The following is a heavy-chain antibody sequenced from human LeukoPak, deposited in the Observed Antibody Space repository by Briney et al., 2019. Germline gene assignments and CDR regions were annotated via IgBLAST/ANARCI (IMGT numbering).Heavy chain of an antibody. V-gene: IGHV4-30-4*07. CDR1: GGSISSGGNS. CDR3: ARGEFWNGYGLPHYMDV. CDR2: ISYSGTT. J-gene: IGHJ6*03. D-gene: IGHD3-3*01. Sequence: KTSETLSLTCTVSGGSISSGGNSWNWIRQPPGEGLEWIGYISYSGTTYYNPSLKSRVTISLDTSKSQFSLKLSSVTAADTAVYYCARGEFWNGYGLPHYMDVWGKGTTVTVSS.